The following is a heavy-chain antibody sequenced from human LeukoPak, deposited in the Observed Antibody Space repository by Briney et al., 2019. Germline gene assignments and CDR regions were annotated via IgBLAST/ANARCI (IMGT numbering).Heavy chain of an antibody. CDR2: IYSGGDT. J-gene: IGHJ4*02. CDR1: EFTVSRNY. V-gene: IGHV3-66*01. D-gene: IGHD6-19*01. Sequence: GGSLRLSCAASEFTVSRNYMSWVRQAPGKGLEWVSVIYSGGDTYYADSVEGRFTISRDNSKNTLHLHMNSLRADDTAVYYCARGPGLAMGKGYFDYCGQGTLVTVSS. CDR3: ARGPGLAMGKGYFDY.